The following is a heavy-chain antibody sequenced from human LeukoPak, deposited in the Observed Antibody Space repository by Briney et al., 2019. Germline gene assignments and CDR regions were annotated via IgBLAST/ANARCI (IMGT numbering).Heavy chain of an antibody. V-gene: IGHV1-24*01. Sequence: ASVKVSCKVSGYTLTELSMHWVRQAPGKGLEWMGGFDPEDGETIYAQKFQGRVTVTEDTSTDTAYMELSSLRSEDTAVYYCAASTITMVRGVIITNFDYWGQGTRSPSPQ. CDR1: GYTLTELS. CDR2: FDPEDGET. J-gene: IGHJ4*02. D-gene: IGHD3-10*01. CDR3: AASTITMVRGVIITNFDY.